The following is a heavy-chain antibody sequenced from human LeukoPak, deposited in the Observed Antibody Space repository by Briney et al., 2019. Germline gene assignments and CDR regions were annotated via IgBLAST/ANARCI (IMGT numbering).Heavy chain of an antibody. V-gene: IGHV3-21*01. CDR2: IGTSSNNI. CDR1: GLTFSRYN. D-gene: IGHD1-7*01. Sequence: GGSLRLSCAASGLTFSRYNMNWVRQAPGKGLEWVSSIGTSSNNIYYTDSVKGRFTISRDNAKNSLYLQVDSLRVEDTAVYFCASGTVGNCALDYWGQGTLATVSS. J-gene: IGHJ4*02. CDR3: ASGTVGNCALDY.